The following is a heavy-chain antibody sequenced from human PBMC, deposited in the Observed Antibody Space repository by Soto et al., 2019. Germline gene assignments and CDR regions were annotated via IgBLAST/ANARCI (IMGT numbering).Heavy chain of an antibody. CDR2: IDYLGRT. CDR3: ARVSAAGNRWFDS. J-gene: IGHJ5*01. Sequence: QVQLQESGPGLVQPSQTLSLTCTVSGASISSGDFYWSWIRQFPGKGLEWIGYIDYLGRTFYNPSLKSRATISRDTSKSQFSLNVNSVTPADTAVFYCARVSAAGNRWFDSWGQGTLVTVSS. V-gene: IGHV4-31*03. CDR1: GASISSGDFY. D-gene: IGHD6-13*01.